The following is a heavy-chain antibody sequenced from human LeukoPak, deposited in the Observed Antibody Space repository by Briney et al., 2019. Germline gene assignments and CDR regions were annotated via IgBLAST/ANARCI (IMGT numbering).Heavy chain of an antibody. Sequence: GGSLRLSCAASGFTFSSYAMSWVRQAPGKGLEWVSAISGSGGSTYYADSVKGRFTISRDNSKNTLYLQMNSLGAEDTAVYYCAKLTPPLYYDFWSGYPYLDYWGQGTLVTVSS. V-gene: IGHV3-23*01. D-gene: IGHD3-3*01. CDR2: ISGSGGST. CDR1: GFTFSSYA. J-gene: IGHJ4*02. CDR3: AKLTPPLYYDFWSGYPYLDY.